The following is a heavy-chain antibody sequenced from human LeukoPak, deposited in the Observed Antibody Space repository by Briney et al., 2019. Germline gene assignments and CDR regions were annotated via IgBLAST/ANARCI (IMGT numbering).Heavy chain of an antibody. CDR2: IYYSGST. J-gene: IGHJ4*02. CDR3: ARGMTVADPFDY. Sequence: SETLSLTCTVSGGPISSSTYYWGWIRQPPGKGLEWIGSIYYSGSTYYSPSLKSRVTISVDTSKNQFSLQLNSVTPEDTAVYYCARGMTVADPFDYWGQGTLVTVSS. D-gene: IGHD6-19*01. CDR1: GGPISSSTYY. V-gene: IGHV4-39*01.